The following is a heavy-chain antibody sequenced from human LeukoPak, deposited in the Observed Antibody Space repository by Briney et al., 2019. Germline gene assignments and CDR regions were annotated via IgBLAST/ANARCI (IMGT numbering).Heavy chain of an antibody. Sequence: GGSLRLSCAASGFSFSSYDMHWVRQAPGKGLEWVAIIWFDGSDKYYGDSVKGRFTISRGNSKNTLYLQMNSLRVEDTAVYYCARDLNREDFDYWGQGTLVAVSS. V-gene: IGHV3-33*01. D-gene: IGHD1-14*01. CDR3: ARDLNREDFDY. CDR1: GFSFSSYD. CDR2: IWFDGSDK. J-gene: IGHJ4*02.